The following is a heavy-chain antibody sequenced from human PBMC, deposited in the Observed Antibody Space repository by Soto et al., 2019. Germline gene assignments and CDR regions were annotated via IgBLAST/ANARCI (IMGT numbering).Heavy chain of an antibody. CDR1: GGSITTYY. CDR2: VYSSGST. Sequence: QVQLQESGPGLVKPSETLSLTCTVSGGSITTYYWSWIRQSPGKGLEWIGYVYSSGSTDYNPSLKSRVTLSVDTSNNQFSLKLSSVTTADTAVYYCARSTWNYYHYWGQGTLVTVSS. D-gene: IGHD1-7*01. J-gene: IGHJ4*02. CDR3: ARSTWNYYHY. V-gene: IGHV4-59*01.